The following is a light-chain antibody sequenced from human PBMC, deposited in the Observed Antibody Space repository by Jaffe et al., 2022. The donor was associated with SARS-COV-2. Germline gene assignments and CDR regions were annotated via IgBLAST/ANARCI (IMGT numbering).Light chain of an antibody. CDR2: DVS. V-gene: IGKV3-11*01. CDR3: QHHYSWPLT. CDR1: QSVSVS. J-gene: IGKJ4*01. Sequence: EIVLTQSPATLSLSPGERATLSCRASQSVSVSLGWYQQKPGQAPRLLIYDVSNRATGIPARFSGSGSGTDFTLTISNLEPEDFAVYYCQHHYSWPLTFGGGTKVEI.